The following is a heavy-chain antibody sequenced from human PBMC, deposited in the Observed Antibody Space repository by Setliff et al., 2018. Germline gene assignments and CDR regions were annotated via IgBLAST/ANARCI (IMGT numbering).Heavy chain of an antibody. CDR2: VIQGGSG. J-gene: IGHJ4*02. D-gene: IGHD5-12*01. Sequence: SLRLSCAASGFTFKDYSMVWVRQVPGKGLEWVAGVIQGGSGVYADSVKGRFIISRDNSKNSCFLQMNNLRVEDTATYYCTRGPGPWVVVAMPFDCWGQGTLVTVSS. V-gene: IGHV3-23*01. CDR1: GFTFKDYS. CDR3: TRGPGPWVVVAMPFDC.